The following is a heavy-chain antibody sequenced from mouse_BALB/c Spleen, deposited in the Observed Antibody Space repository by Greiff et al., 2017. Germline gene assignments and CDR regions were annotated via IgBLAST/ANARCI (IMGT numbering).Heavy chain of an antibody. J-gene: IGHJ3*01. V-gene: IGHV1-4*01. Sequence: VQRVESGAELARPGASVKMSCKASGYTFTSYTMHWVKQRPGQGLEWIGYINPSSGYTNYNQKFKDKATLTADKSSSTAYMQLSSLTSEDSAVYYCARSDYGSSEAWFAYWGQGTLVTVSA. CDR3: ARSDYGSSEAWFAY. D-gene: IGHD1-1*01. CDR2: INPSSGYT. CDR1: GYTFTSYT.